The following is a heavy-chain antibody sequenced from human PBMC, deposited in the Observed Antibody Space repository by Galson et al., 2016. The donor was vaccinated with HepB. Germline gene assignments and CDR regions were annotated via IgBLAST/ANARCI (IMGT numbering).Heavy chain of an antibody. CDR1: GXXFSXXX. J-gene: IGHJ4*02. Sequence: SLRLXCAASGXXFSXXXMSXXXQAXXKGLEXISSISGSGQNTYYRDSVGGRFTSSRDNSKNTLYLQMNSLRAEDTATYFXARVGPSVYFFDYWGXXALVXXSS. D-gene: IGHD3-10*01. V-gene: IGHV3-23*01. CDR2: ISGSGQNT. CDR3: ARVGPSVYFFDY.